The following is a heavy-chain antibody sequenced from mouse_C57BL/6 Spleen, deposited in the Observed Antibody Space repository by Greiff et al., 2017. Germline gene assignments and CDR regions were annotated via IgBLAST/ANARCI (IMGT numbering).Heavy chain of an antibody. Sequence: QVQLQQPGAELVKPGASVKLSCKASGYTFTSYWMHWVKQRPGQGLEWIGMIHPNSGSTNYNEKFKSKATLTVDKSSSTAYMQLSSLTSEDSAVYYCARETDYSNYEACWGQGALVTVAA. V-gene: IGHV1-64*01. D-gene: IGHD2-5*01. J-gene: IGHJ3*01. CDR1: GYTFTSYW. CDR3: ARETDYSNYEAC. CDR2: IHPNSGST.